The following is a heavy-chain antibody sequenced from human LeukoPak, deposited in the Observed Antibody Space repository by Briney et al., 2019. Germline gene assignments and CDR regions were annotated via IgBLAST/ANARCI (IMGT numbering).Heavy chain of an antibody. Sequence: SETLSLTCTVSGDSISRSNYYWGWIRQPPGKGLEWIGSIYYSGSTDYKPSLKSQGPMSVDTSKSQVSLKVNSVAAADTAVYYCARRDRYSSGQFDHWGQGTLVTVSS. V-gene: IGHV4-39*01. CDR3: ARRDRYSSGQFDH. D-gene: IGHD5-18*01. CDR1: GDSISRSNYY. J-gene: IGHJ4*02. CDR2: IYYSGST.